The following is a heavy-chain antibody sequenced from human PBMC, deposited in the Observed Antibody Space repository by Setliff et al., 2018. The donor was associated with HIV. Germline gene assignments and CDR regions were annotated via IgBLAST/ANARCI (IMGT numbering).Heavy chain of an antibody. V-gene: IGHV4-39*01. J-gene: IGHJ4*02. CDR2: NSHSGIT. Sequence: SETLSLTCIVSGVSTISSSSSYYWGWIRQPPGKGLEWIGYNSHSGITYYNPSLKSRVTISVDTSKNHFSLRLSFVTAADTAVYYCARQGAVTGNAFDSWGPGALVTVSS. CDR1: GVSTISSSSSYY. CDR3: ARQGAVTGNAFDS. D-gene: IGHD6-19*01.